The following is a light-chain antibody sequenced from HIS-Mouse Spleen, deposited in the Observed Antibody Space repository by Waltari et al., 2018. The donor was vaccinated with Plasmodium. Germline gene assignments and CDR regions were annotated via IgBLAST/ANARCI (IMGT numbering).Light chain of an antibody. CDR2: TNK. CDR1: SSNIGCNT. Sequence: QSVLTQPPSASGTPGQRVTIPCSGSSSNIGCNTVNWYQQPPGTAPKLLIYTNKQRPSGVPDRFSGSKSGTSASLAISGLQSEDEADYYCAAWDDSLNGVVFGGGTKLTVL. J-gene: IGLJ2*01. V-gene: IGLV1-44*01. CDR3: AAWDDSLNGVV.